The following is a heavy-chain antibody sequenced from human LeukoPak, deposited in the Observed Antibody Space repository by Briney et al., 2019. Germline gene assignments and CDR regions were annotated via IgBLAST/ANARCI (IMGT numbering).Heavy chain of an antibody. J-gene: IGHJ4*02. CDR2: IDPGDSET. Sequence: GESLKISCQASGYIFTSYWIGGVRHVPGKGLEWMGIIDPGDSETRYTPSFQGQVTISVDKSLTTAYLQWNSLKASDTAMYYCARQTAMGRSGDYWGQGTLVTVSS. V-gene: IGHV5-51*01. CDR3: ARQTAMGRSGDY. CDR1: GYIFTSYW. D-gene: IGHD7-27*01.